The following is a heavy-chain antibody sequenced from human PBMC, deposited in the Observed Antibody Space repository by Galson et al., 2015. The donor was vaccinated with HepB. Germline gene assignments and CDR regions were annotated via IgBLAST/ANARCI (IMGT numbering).Heavy chain of an antibody. CDR2: IYYSGST. CDR3: ARGPSYRITMVRGVAPPHAFDI. J-gene: IGHJ3*02. Sequence: LSLTCTVSGGSISTYYWSWIRQPPGKGLAWIGYIYYSGSTNYNPSLKSRVTISVDTSKNQFSLKLSSVTAADTAVYYCARGPSYRITMVRGVAPPHAFDIWGQGTMVTVSS. V-gene: IGHV4-59*01. CDR1: GGSISTYY. D-gene: IGHD3-10*01.